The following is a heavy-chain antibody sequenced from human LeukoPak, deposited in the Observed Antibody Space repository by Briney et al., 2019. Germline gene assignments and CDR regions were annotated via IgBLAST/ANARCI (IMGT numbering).Heavy chain of an antibody. CDR3: ARDRDGSGTLDY. Sequence: PGGSLRLSCAASGFTFNSYGMHWVRQAPGKELEWVAVIWYDGSNKYYADSVKGRFTISRDNSKNTLYLQMNSLRAEDTAVYYCARDRDGSGTLDYWGQGALVTVSS. CDR1: GFTFNSYG. D-gene: IGHD3-10*01. CDR2: IWYDGSNK. J-gene: IGHJ4*02. V-gene: IGHV3-33*01.